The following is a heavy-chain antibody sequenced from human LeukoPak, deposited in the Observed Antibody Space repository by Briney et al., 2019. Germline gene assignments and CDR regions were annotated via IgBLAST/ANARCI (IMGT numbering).Heavy chain of an antibody. D-gene: IGHD2-2*01. CDR2: INHSGST. V-gene: IGHV4-34*01. CDR3: ARGRRDIVVVPAAKRNNRYDY. J-gene: IGHJ4*02. Sequence: SETLSLTCAVYGGSFSGYYWSWIRQPPGKGLEWIGEINHSGSTNYNPSLKSRVTISVDTSKNQFSLKLSSVTAADTAVYYCARGRRDIVVVPAAKRNNRYDYWGQGTLVTVSS. CDR1: GGSFSGYY.